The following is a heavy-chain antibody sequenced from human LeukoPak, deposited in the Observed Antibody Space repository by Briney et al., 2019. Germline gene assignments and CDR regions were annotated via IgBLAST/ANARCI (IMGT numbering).Heavy chain of an antibody. CDR1: GFTFSNYW. V-gene: IGHV3-7*01. Sequence: GGSLRLSCAGSGFTFSNYWMSWVRQAPGNGPEWVANIKEDESEKNYVDSVKGRFTISRDSAKNSLYLQMNSLRAEDTAVYYCARVTSGSSYRPFDYWGQGTLVTVSS. CDR2: IKEDESEK. CDR3: ARVTSGSSYRPFDY. J-gene: IGHJ4*02. D-gene: IGHD3-10*01.